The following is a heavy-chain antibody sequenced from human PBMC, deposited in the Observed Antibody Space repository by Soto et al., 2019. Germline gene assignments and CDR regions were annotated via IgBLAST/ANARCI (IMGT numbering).Heavy chain of an antibody. Sequence: LRLSCAASGFTFSPYTMHWVRQTPGKGLEWVAVISYDGSDKYYADSVRGRFTISRDNSKNTLFLQMNSLRAEDTALYYCARGGGFWGADSNKGVINYWGQGALVTVSS. J-gene: IGHJ4*02. V-gene: IGHV3-30-3*01. CDR3: ARGGGFWGADSNKGVINY. CDR1: GFTFSPYT. D-gene: IGHD2-21*02. CDR2: ISYDGSDK.